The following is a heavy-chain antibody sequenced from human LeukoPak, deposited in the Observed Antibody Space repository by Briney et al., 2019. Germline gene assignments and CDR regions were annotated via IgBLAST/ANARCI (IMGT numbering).Heavy chain of an antibody. V-gene: IGHV3-21*06. J-gene: IGHJ5*02. Sequence: KTGGSLRLSCAASGFSFSTYSMNWVRQAPGKGLEWVSSISRNSRYIYYADSMRGRFTISRDNAENSLYLQMNSLKPEDTAVYFCARGSSNVAARNNWFDPWGQGTLVTVSS. CDR3: ARGSSNVAARNNWFDP. CDR2: ISRNSRYI. CDR1: GFSFSTYS. D-gene: IGHD6-6*01.